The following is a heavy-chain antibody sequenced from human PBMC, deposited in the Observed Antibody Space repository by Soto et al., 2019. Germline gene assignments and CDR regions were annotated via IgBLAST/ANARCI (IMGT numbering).Heavy chain of an antibody. CDR2: ISSSSSYI. D-gene: IGHD6-13*01. CDR1: GFTFSSYS. V-gene: IGHV3-21*01. Sequence: EVQLVESGGGLVKPGGSLRLSCAASGFTFSSYSMNWIRQAPGKGLEWVSSISSSSSYIYYADSVKGRFTISRDNAKNSLYLQMNSLRAEDTAVYYCARGAAAGQYDYWGQGTLVTVSS. CDR3: ARGAAAGQYDY. J-gene: IGHJ4*02.